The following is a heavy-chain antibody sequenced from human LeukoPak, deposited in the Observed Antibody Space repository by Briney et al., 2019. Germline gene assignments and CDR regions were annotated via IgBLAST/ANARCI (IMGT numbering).Heavy chain of an antibody. CDR1: GGTFSNYA. D-gene: IGHD3-10*01. V-gene: IGHV1-69*13. J-gene: IGHJ2*01. CDR2: IIPIFDTG. Sequence: ASVKVSCKASGGTFSNYAINWVRQAPGQGLEWMGGIIPIFDTGSYAQKFQGRVTITADEVTSTAYMELISLRSEDTAVYYCARVRFGESSDWYFDLWGQGTLVTVSS. CDR3: ARVRFGESSDWYFDL.